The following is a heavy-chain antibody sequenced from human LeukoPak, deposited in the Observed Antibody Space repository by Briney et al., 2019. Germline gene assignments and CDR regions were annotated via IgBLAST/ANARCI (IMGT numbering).Heavy chain of an antibody. Sequence: GGSLRLSCAASGFIFSSSWMSWVRQAPGKGLEWVANIKEDGSATYYIDSVKGRFTISKDNTKNSLHLQLNSLRVEDTAVYYCAKDDEGYIYWGQGTLVTVSS. CDR2: IKEDGSAT. D-gene: IGHD5-18*01. CDR1: GFIFSSSW. CDR3: AKDDEGYIY. V-gene: IGHV3-7*01. J-gene: IGHJ4*02.